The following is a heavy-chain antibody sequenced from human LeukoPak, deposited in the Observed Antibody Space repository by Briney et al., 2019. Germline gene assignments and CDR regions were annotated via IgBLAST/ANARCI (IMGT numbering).Heavy chain of an antibody. CDR2: ISWEGGSK. J-gene: IGHJ4*02. D-gene: IGHD1-1*01. Sequence: PGGSLRLSCVASGFTFDDYTMHWVRQAPGKGLEWVSLISWEGGSKYYADSVKGRFTISRDNSKNTLYLQMNSLRAEDTAVYYCAKGLPRGYYFDYWGQGTLVTVSS. V-gene: IGHV3-43*01. CDR3: AKGLPRGYYFDY. CDR1: GFTFDDYT.